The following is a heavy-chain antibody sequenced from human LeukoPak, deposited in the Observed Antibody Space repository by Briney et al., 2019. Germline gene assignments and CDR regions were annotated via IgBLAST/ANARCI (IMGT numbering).Heavy chain of an antibody. CDR2: INPNSGGT. V-gene: IGHV1-2*02. D-gene: IGHD3-22*01. CDR3: ATTYYYDSSGYYGLSFDY. CDR1: GYTFTGYY. J-gene: IGHJ4*02. Sequence: ASVKVSCKASGYTFTGYYMHWVRQAPGQGLEWMGLINPNSGGTNYAQKFQGRVTMTRDTSISTAYMELSRLRSDDSAVYYCATTYYYDSSGYYGLSFDYWGQGTLVTVSS.